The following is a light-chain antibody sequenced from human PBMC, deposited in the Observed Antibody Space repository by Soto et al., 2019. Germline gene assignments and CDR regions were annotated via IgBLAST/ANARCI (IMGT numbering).Light chain of an antibody. Sequence: QSALTQPPSASGSPGQSVTISCAGSSNDIGTYDYVSWYQQHTGKAPKLILYEVTQRPSGVPDRFSGSKSGDTASLTISGLKPVDEARFFCVAKAGRNFFFFGGGTKLTVL. J-gene: IGLJ2*01. V-gene: IGLV2-8*01. CDR1: SNDIGTYDY. CDR3: VAKAGRNFFF. CDR2: EVT.